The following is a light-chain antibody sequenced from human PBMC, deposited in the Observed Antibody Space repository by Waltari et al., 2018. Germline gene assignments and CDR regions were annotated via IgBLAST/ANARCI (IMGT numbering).Light chain of an antibody. CDR1: QSVTNNY. V-gene: IGKV3-20*01. Sequence: EIVLTQSPGTLSLSPGERATLFCRASQSVTNNYLVWYQQKRGQPPRLLIYATSDRATGVPDRFSGSGSGTEFTLTISRLEPEDSAIYYCQQYALSPRTVGQGTKVELK. J-gene: IGKJ1*01. CDR2: ATS. CDR3: QQYALSPRT.